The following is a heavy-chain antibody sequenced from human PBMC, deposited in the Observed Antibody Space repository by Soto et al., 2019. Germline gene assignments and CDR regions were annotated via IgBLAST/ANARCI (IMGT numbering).Heavy chain of an antibody. V-gene: IGHV4-59*01. CDR1: GGSISSYY. CDR3: ARDSANDFGSGYYTSYYYGMDV. Sequence: SETLSLTCTVSGGSISSYYWSWIRQPPGKGLEWIGYIYYSGSTNYNPSLKSRVTISVDTSKNQFSLKLSSVTAADTAVYYCARDSANDFGSGYYTSYYYGMDVWGQGTKVTVSS. CDR2: IYYSGST. D-gene: IGHD3-3*01. J-gene: IGHJ6*02.